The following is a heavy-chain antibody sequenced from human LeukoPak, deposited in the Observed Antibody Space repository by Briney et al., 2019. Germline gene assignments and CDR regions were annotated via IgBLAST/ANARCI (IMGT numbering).Heavy chain of an antibody. CDR2: IIPIFGAA. D-gene: IGHD4-11*01. V-gene: IGHV1-69*05. CDR3: ARTTVTTHWFDP. J-gene: IGHJ5*02. CDR1: GGTFSSYA. Sequence: SVKVSCKASGGTFSSYAISWVRQAPGQGLEWMGRIIPIFGAAYYAQKFQGRVTITTDESTSTAYMELSSLRSEDTAVYYCARTTVTTHWFDPWGQGTLVTVSS.